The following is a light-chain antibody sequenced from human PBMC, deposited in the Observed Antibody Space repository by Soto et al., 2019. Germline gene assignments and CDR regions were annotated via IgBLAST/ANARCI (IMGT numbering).Light chain of an antibody. CDR2: DVT. V-gene: IGLV2-14*01. Sequence: QSVLTQPASVYGSPGQSITISCTGTRSDVGGYNFVSWYQQHPGKVPKLLIYDVTHRPSGVSNRFSASKSANTASLTISGLQAEDEADYYCSSYTSTNTLVFGGGTKLTVL. CDR3: SSYTSTNTLV. J-gene: IGLJ2*01. CDR1: RSDVGGYNF.